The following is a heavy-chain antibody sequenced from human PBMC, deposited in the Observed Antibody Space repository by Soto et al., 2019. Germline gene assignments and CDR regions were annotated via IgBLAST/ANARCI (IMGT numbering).Heavy chain of an antibody. CDR2: IYYSGST. Sequence: KTSKALYLTCTVSGGSISSGGYYWSWIRQHPGKGLEWIGYIYYSGSTYYNPSLKSRVTISVDTSKNQFSLKLSSVTAADTAVYYCAREKASSGYPPIIYYFDYWGQGSLVIVSS. D-gene: IGHD3-22*01. V-gene: IGHV4-31*03. CDR3: AREKASSGYPPIIYYFDY. J-gene: IGHJ4*02. CDR1: GGSISSGGYY.